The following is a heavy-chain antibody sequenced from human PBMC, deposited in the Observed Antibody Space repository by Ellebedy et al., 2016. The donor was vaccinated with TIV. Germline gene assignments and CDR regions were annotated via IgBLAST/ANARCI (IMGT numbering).Heavy chain of an antibody. Sequence: ASVKVSCKASGYTFTRYYMHWVRQAPGQGLEWMGIINPSGGSTSYAQKFQGRVTMTRDTSTSTVYMELSSLRSEDTAVYYCARLGYCISTSCYVGHGMDVWGQGTTVTVSS. J-gene: IGHJ6*02. CDR1: GYTFTRYY. V-gene: IGHV1-46*01. CDR2: INPSGGST. CDR3: ARLGYCISTSCYVGHGMDV. D-gene: IGHD2-2*01.